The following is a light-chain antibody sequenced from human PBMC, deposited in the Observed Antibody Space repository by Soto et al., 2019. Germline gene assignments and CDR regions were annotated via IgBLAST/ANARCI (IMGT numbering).Light chain of an antibody. Sequence: EIVMRQSPATLSVSPGERATLSCRASQSVSDTLVWYQQKPGQSPRLLIYGASTRATGIPARFSGGGSGTEFTLTISSLQSEDFAVYYFQQYSNWPYTFGQGTKLEIK. J-gene: IGKJ2*01. CDR1: QSVSDT. CDR2: GAS. V-gene: IGKV3-15*01. CDR3: QQYSNWPYT.